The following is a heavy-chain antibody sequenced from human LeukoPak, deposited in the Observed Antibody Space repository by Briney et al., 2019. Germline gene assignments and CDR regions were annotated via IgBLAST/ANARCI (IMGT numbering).Heavy chain of an antibody. V-gene: IGHV4-59*01. CDR3: ARVGSSSFYYYYYMDV. D-gene: IGHD6-6*01. J-gene: IGHJ6*03. Sequence: SETLSLTCTVSGGSISSYYSSWIRQPPGKGLEWIGYIYYSGSTNYNPSLKSRVTISVDTSKNQFSLTLSSVTAADTAVYYCARVGSSSFYYYYYMDVWGKGTTVTVSS. CDR1: GGSISSYY. CDR2: IYYSGST.